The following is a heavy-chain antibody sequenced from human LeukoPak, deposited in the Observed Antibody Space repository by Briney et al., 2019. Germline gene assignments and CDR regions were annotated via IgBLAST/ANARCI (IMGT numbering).Heavy chain of an antibody. Sequence: SETLSLTCAVYGGSFSGYYWSWIRRPPGKGLEWIGEINHSGSTNYNPSLKSRVTISVDTSKNQFSLKLSSVTAADTAVYYCARAFSSGYYCDYWGQGTLVTVSS. CDR2: INHSGST. D-gene: IGHD3-22*01. CDR1: GGSFSGYY. J-gene: IGHJ4*02. CDR3: ARAFSSGYYCDY. V-gene: IGHV4-34*01.